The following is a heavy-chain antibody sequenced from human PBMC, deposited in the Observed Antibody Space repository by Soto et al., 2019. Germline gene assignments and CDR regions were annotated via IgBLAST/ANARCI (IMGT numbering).Heavy chain of an antibody. V-gene: IGHV4-30-4*01. D-gene: IGHD6-13*01. CDR1: GGSISSGDYY. J-gene: IGHJ5*02. Sequence: SETLSLTCTVSGGSISSGDYYWSWIRQPPGEGLEWIGYIYYSGSTYYNPSLKSRVTISVDTSKNQFSLRLSSVTAADTAVYYCASSPYSSRSSGNWFDPWGQGTLVTVSS. CDR3: ASSPYSSRSSGNWFDP. CDR2: IYYSGST.